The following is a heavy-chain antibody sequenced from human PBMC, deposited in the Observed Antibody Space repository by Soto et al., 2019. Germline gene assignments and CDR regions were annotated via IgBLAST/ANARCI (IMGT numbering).Heavy chain of an antibody. Sequence: GESLKISCKGSGYNFAGYWIAWVRQMPGKGLELMGIIYPSDSDTRYRPSFQGQVTISADKSISSAYLQWSSLRASDTAMYYCARGGVSTRTFDYWCQGTPVTVS. V-gene: IGHV5-51*01. J-gene: IGHJ4*02. CDR2: IYPSDSDT. CDR1: GYNFAGYW. D-gene: IGHD3-3*01. CDR3: ARGGVSTRTFDY.